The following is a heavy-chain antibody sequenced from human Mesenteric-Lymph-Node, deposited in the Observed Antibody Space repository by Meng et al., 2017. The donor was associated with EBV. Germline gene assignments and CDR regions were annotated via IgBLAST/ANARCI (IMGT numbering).Heavy chain of an antibody. J-gene: IGHJ5*02. Sequence: HLQQWGAGLLKPSETLSLTCSVYGGSFSDYYWNWIRQSPGKGLEWIGEINDSGNTNYNPSLKSRVIISVDTSKNQFSLNLSSVTAADTAVYYCVRETLGYGGINWFDPWGQGTLVTVSS. CDR3: VRETLGYGGINWFDP. V-gene: IGHV4-34*01. CDR2: INDSGNT. D-gene: IGHD4-23*01. CDR1: GGSFSDYY.